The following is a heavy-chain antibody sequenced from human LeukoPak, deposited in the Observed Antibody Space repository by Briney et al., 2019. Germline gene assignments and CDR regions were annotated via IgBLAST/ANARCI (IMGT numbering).Heavy chain of an antibody. D-gene: IGHD7-27*01. Sequence: ASVRVSCKASGYTLTSYDINWVRQATGQGLYWMGWMNPNSGNTGYAQKFQGRVTMTRNTSISTAYMELSSLRSEDTAVYYCARANWLYYFDYWGQGTLVTVSS. CDR1: GYTLTSYD. CDR2: MNPNSGNT. CDR3: ARANWLYYFDY. V-gene: IGHV1-8*01. J-gene: IGHJ4*02.